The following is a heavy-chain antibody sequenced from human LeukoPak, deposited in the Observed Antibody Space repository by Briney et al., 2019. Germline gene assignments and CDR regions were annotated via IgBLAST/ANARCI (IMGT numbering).Heavy chain of an antibody. CDR3: AGDLRSSGYYAFDY. J-gene: IGHJ4*02. CDR1: GFTFSSYW. D-gene: IGHD3-22*01. Sequence: GGSLRLSCAASGFTFSSYWMSWVRQAPGKGLEWVANIKQDGSEEYYVDSVKGRFTISRDNAKNSLYLQMNSLRAEDTAVYYCAGDLRSSGYYAFDYWGQGTLVTVS. CDR2: IKQDGSEE. V-gene: IGHV3-7*01.